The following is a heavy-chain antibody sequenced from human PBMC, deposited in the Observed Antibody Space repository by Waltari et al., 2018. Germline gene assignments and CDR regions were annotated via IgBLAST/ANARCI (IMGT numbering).Heavy chain of an antibody. CDR2: INYEGSEK. V-gene: IGHV3-7*03. J-gene: IGHJ4*02. CDR3: ATYRWLGY. CDR1: EFSFSTYW. D-gene: IGHD3-10*01. Sequence: EVQLVESGGGLVQPGGLLRLSSAVSEFSFSTYWMTGVRQASGRGLEWVGNINYEGSEKNYVDSVKGRFTISRDNARNSLYLQMNRLRAEDTAVYYCATYRWLGYWGQGTLVTVSS.